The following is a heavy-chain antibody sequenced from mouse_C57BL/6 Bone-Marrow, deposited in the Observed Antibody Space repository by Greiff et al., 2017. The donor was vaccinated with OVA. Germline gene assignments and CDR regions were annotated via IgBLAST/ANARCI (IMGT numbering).Heavy chain of an antibody. CDR3: VRHECGYFAY. D-gene: IGHD2-2*01. J-gene: IGHJ3*01. CDR1: GFSFNTYA. V-gene: IGHV10-1*01. CDR2: IRSKSNNYAT. Sequence: EVQRVESGGGLVQPKGSLKLSCAASGFSFNTYAMNWVRQAPGKGLEWVARIRSKSNNYATYYADSVKDRFTISRDDSESMLYLQMNNLKTEDTAMYYCVRHECGYFAYWGQGTLVTVSA.